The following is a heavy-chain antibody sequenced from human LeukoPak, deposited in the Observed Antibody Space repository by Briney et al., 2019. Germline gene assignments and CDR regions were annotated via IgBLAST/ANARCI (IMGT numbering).Heavy chain of an antibody. J-gene: IGHJ4*02. Sequence: PGGSLRLSCAASGFTLSSYWMHWVRQVPGKGLVWVSRIKSDGSDTRYADSVKGRFTISRDNSKNTLYLQMNSLSAEDSAVYYCAKGGYCGATNCYIAYWGQGTLVTVSS. CDR3: AKGGYCGATNCYIAY. CDR2: IKSDGSDT. D-gene: IGHD2-2*02. V-gene: IGHV3-74*01. CDR1: GFTLSSYW.